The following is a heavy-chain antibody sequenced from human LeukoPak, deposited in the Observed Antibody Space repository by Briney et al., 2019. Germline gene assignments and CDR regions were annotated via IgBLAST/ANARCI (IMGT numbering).Heavy chain of an antibody. D-gene: IGHD1-1*01. Sequence: GGSLRLSCAASGLTFSSFDMHWVRQPTGQGLEWVSTIGTASDTYYPGSVEGRFTLSRDNAKNSLYLQMNSLTAGDTAVYYCARGPPRGKYYYMDVWGKGTTVTVTS. CDR3: ARGPPRGKYYYMDV. V-gene: IGHV3-13*01. CDR1: GLTFSSFD. J-gene: IGHJ6*03. CDR2: IGTASDT.